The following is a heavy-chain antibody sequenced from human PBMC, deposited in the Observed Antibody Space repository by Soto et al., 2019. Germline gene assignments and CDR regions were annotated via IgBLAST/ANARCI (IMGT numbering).Heavy chain of an antibody. CDR2: IYWDDDK. D-gene: IGHD3-16*01. Sequence: QITLKESGPTLVKPTQTRMLTCTFSGFSLSTSKVGVGWVRQPPGKALEWLALIYWDDDKRYSPSLNNRLTITKDTSKNQVVLTVTNMDPVDTATYYCAHTYPPAFDIWGQGTMVTVSS. CDR1: GFSLSTSKVG. V-gene: IGHV2-5*02. J-gene: IGHJ3*02. CDR3: AHTYPPAFDI.